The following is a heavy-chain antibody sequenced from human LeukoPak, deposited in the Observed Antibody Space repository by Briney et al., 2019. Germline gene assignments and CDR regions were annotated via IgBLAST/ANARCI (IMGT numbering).Heavy chain of an antibody. Sequence: ASVKVSCKASGYTFTDYYIHWVRQAPGQGLEWMGWINPNSGGTNYAQKFQGRVTMTRDTSISTAYMELSRLRSDDTAVYYCASLLPAAIRPFDYWGQGTLVTVSS. J-gene: IGHJ4*02. V-gene: IGHV1-2*02. D-gene: IGHD2-2*01. CDR1: GYTFTDYY. CDR3: ASLLPAAIRPFDY. CDR2: INPNSGGT.